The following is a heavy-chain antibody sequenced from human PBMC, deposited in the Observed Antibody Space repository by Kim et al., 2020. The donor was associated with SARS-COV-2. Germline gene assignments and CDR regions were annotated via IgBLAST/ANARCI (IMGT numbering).Heavy chain of an antibody. CDR1: GFTFSSYA. J-gene: IGHJ4*02. CDR3: ARGGGCDY. V-gene: IGHV3-23*01. D-gene: IGHD3-16*01. CDR2: ILNSGGGT. Sequence: GGSLRLSCAASGFTFSSYAMGWVRQAPGKGLEWVSTILNSGGGTYYADSVKGRFTISRDNSKNTLYLQMNSLRAEDTAVYYCARGGGCDYLGQGTLVTVS.